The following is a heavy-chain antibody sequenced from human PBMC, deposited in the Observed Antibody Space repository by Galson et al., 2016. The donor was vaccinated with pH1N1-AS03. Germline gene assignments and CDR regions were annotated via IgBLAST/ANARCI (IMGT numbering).Heavy chain of an antibody. CDR1: GFTFSDHH. CDR2: SLNKGRSYIT. J-gene: IGHJ4*01. D-gene: IGHD3-16*01. V-gene: IGHV3-72*01. CDR3: ARDSTRWGLDF. Sequence: SLRLSCAASGFTFSDHHMDWVRQAPGKGLECVARSLNKGRSYITEYAASVKGRFTISRDDTKKSLYLEMNSLRAEDTAVYYCARDSTRWGLDFWGHGTPVTVSS.